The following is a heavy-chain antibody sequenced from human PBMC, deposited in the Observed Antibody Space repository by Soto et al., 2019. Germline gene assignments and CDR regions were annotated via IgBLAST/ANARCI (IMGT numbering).Heavy chain of an antibody. CDR2: TYYRSKWYN. V-gene: IGHV6-1*01. J-gene: IGHJ4*02. D-gene: IGHD3-9*01. CDR3: AISPGRNYDILTGPTIYYFDY. Sequence: PSQTLSLTCAISGDSVSSNSAAWNWIRQSPSRGLEWLGRTYYRSKWYNDYAVSVKSRITINPDTSKNQFSLQLKSVTPEDTAVYYCAISPGRNYDILTGPTIYYFDYWGQGTLVTVSS. CDR1: GDSVSSNSAA.